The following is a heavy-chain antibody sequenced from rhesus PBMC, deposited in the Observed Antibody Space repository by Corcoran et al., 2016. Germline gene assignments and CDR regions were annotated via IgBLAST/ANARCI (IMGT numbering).Heavy chain of an antibody. CDR1: GGSIRYSYY. CDR2: IYGNSAST. CDR3: ARDRPLERFDY. Sequence: QVQLQESGQGLVKPSETLYLTCAVSGGSIRYSYYWEWIRQPPGKGLEWIGNIYGNSASTYYNPSLKSRVTISTDTSKNQFSLKLSSVTAADTAVYYCARDRPLERFDYWGQGVLVTVSS. V-gene: IGHV4S9*01. J-gene: IGHJ4*01.